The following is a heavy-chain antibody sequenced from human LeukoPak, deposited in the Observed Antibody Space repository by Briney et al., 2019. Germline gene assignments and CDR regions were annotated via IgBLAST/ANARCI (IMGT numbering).Heavy chain of an antibody. D-gene: IGHD4-17*01. V-gene: IGHV1-2*06. CDR3: ARHLLRATVQDAFDI. CDR2: INPNSGGT. Sequence: ASVKVSCKASGYTFTGYYMHWVRQAPGQGLEWMGRINPNSGGTNYAQKFQGRVTMTRDTSISTAYLQWSSLKASDTAMYYCARHLLRATVQDAFDIWGQGTMVTVSS. CDR1: GYTFTGYY. J-gene: IGHJ3*02.